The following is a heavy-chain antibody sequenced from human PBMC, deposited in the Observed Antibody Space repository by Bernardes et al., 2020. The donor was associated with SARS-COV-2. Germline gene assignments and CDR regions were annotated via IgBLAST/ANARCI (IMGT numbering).Heavy chain of an antibody. J-gene: IGHJ5*02. CDR3: AKDRRVLWFGELQPFDP. D-gene: IGHD3-10*01. CDR2: ISGSGGST. Sequence: GGSLRLSCAASGFTFSSYAMSWVRQAPGKGLEWVSAISGSGGSTYYADSVKGRFTISRDNSKNTLYLQMNSLRAEDTAVYYCAKDRRVLWFGELQPFDPWGQGTLVTVSS. V-gene: IGHV3-23*01. CDR1: GFTFSSYA.